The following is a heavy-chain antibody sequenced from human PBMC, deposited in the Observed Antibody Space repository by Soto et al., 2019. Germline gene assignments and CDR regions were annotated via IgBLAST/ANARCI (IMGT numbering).Heavy chain of an antibody. V-gene: IGHV1-3*01. D-gene: IGHD6-13*01. CDR1: GYTFTSYA. Sequence: QVQLVQSGAEVKKPGASVKVSCKASGYTFTSYAMHWVRQAPGQRLEWMGWINAGNGNTKYSQKFQGRVTITRDTSASTAYMELSSLRAEDTAVYYCAREEGSSWRTFDYWGQGALVTVSS. J-gene: IGHJ4*02. CDR3: AREEGSSWRTFDY. CDR2: INAGNGNT.